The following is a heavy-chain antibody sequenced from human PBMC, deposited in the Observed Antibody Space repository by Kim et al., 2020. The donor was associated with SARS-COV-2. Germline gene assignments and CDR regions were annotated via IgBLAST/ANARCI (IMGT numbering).Heavy chain of an antibody. Sequence: GESLKISCKGSGYSFTSYWISWVRQMPGKGLEWMGRIDPSDSYTNYSPSFQGHVTISADKSISTAYLQWSSLKASDTAMYYCARQGDTDSSGYYYDYYYGMDVWGPGTTVTVSS. J-gene: IGHJ6*02. V-gene: IGHV5-10-1*01. D-gene: IGHD3-22*01. CDR1: GYSFTSYW. CDR3: ARQGDTDSSGYYYDYYYGMDV. CDR2: IDPSDSYT.